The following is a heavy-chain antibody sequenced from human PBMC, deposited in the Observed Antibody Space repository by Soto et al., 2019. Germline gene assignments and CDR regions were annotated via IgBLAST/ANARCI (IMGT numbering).Heavy chain of an antibody. CDR1: GFSLTTSGVG. Sequence: QITLNESGPTPVNPRQTLTLTCTFSGFSLTTSGVGVGWIRQSPGKAPEWLALIYWDDDKRYSPSLKSRLTITKDTSKNQVVLTMAYLDPADTATYYCAHRVLRTVFGLVTTTAIYFDFWGQGTPVAVSS. D-gene: IGHD3-3*01. V-gene: IGHV2-5*02. CDR3: AHRVLRTVFGLVTTTAIYFDF. CDR2: IYWDDDK. J-gene: IGHJ4*02.